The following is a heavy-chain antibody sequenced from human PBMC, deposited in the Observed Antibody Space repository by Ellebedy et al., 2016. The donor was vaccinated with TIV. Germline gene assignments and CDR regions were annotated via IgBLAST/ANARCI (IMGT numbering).Heavy chain of an antibody. V-gene: IGHV3-15*01. Sequence: GESLKISXAASGFTFSSYSMNWVRQAPGKGLEWVGRIKSKTDGGTTDYAAPVKGRFTISRDDSKNTLYLQMNSLKTEDTAVYYCTTEGVGSGSQTDYWGQGTLVTVSS. CDR2: IKSKTDGGTT. CDR1: GFTFSSYS. D-gene: IGHD3-10*01. J-gene: IGHJ4*02. CDR3: TTEGVGSGSQTDY.